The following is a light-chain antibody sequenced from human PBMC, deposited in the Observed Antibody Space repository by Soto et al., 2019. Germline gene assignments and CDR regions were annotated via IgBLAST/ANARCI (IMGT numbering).Light chain of an antibody. CDR2: EVT. J-gene: IGLJ1*01. CDR3: ISFTRSSTFV. CDR1: SSDVGGYNY. Sequence: QSVLTQPSSVFGPPGQSITISGTGTSSDVGGYNYVSWYQQHPDKAPKLMIYEVTNRPSGVSYRFSGSKSGNTASLTISGLQAEDEADYYCISFTRSSTFVFGTGTKVTVL. V-gene: IGLV2-14*01.